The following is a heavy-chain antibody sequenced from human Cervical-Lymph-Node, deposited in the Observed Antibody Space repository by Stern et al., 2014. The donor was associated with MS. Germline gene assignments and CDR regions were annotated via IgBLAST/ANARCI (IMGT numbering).Heavy chain of an antibody. CDR1: GYIFTDYY. CDR3: TRALRIADRPSPGGHWFDP. Sequence: VQLLESGAEVEKPGASVKVSCKASGYIFTDYYLHWVRQAPGQGLEWMGRINPKRGGTRYAESFQGRVTLTRDTSITTAYMDLSRLTSDDTAVYYCTRALRIADRPSPGGHWFDPWGQGTLVIVSS. CDR2: INPKRGGT. D-gene: IGHD6-6*01. J-gene: IGHJ5*02. V-gene: IGHV1-2*02.